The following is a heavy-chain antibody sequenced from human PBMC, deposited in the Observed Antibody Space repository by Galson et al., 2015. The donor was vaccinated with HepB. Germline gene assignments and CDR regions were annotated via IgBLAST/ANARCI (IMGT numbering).Heavy chain of an antibody. D-gene: IGHD2-15*01. Sequence: CAISGDSVSSNSAAWNWIRQSPSRGLERLGGTYYRSKWYNDYAVSVESRITINPDTSKNQFSLQLNSVTPEDTAVYYCARDRRRYCSGGSCYSGHYYYMDVWGKGTTVTVSS. J-gene: IGHJ6*03. V-gene: IGHV6-1*01. CDR2: TYYRSKWYN. CDR3: ARDRRRYCSGGSCYSGHYYYMDV. CDR1: GDSVSSNSAA.